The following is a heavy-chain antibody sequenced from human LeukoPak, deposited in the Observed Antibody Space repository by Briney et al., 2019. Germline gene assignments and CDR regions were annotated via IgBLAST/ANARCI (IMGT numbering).Heavy chain of an antibody. D-gene: IGHD2-2*01. CDR2: VYTSGST. Sequence: TSETLSLTCTVSGGSISSYYWSWIRQPPGKGLEWIGRVYTSGSTNYNPSLKSRVTMSVDTSKNQFSLKLSSVTAADTAVYYCAREKYCSSTSCNWFDPWGQGTLVTVSS. CDR1: GGSISSYY. J-gene: IGHJ5*02. V-gene: IGHV4-4*07. CDR3: AREKYCSSTSCNWFDP.